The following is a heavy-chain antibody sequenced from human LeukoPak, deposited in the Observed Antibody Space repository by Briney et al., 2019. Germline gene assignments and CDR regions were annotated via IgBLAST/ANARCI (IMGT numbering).Heavy chain of an antibody. D-gene: IGHD6-19*01. Sequence: ASVKVSCKASGYTFTSNYIHWVRQAPGQGLEWMGLVNPSRGSTTYAQMFQGRVTMTRDTSTSTVYLELSRLRSEDTAVYYCAKGGVAGTFDYWGQGTQVTVSS. J-gene: IGHJ4*02. V-gene: IGHV1-46*01. CDR2: VNPSRGST. CDR1: GYTFTSNY. CDR3: AKGGVAGTFDY.